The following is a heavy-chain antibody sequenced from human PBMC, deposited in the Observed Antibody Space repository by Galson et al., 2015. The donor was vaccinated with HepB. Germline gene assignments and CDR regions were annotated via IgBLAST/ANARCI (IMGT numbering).Heavy chain of an antibody. J-gene: IGHJ3*02. D-gene: IGHD4-17*01. Sequence: SLRLSCAASGFTFSSYGMHWVRQAPGKGLEWVAVVWYDGSNKYYADSVKGRFTISRDNSKNTLYLQMNSLRAEDTAVYYCARDGDYVGASDIWGQGTMVTVSS. CDR1: GFTFSSYG. CDR3: ARDGDYVGASDI. CDR2: VWYDGSNK. V-gene: IGHV3-33*01.